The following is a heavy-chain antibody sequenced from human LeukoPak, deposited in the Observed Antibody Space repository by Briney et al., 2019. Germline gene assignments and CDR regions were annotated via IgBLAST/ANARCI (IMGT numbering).Heavy chain of an antibody. V-gene: IGHV4-39*01. CDR2: INHSGTT. D-gene: IGHD3-10*01. CDR1: GDSISSSY. CDR3: VRRTSVSYSDY. J-gene: IGHJ4*02. Sequence: SETLSLTCTVSGDSISSSYWGWIRQPPGKGLEWVGTINHSGTTYHNPSLKSRLTLFVDTSKNQCSLKLSSVTDADTAVYYCVRRTSVSYSDYWGQGTPGTASS.